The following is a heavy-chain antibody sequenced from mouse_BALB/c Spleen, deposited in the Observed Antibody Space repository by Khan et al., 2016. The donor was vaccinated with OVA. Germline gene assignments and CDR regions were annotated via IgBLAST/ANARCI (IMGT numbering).Heavy chain of an antibody. CDR2: IYPGTDNT. D-gene: IGHD3-2*02. CDR1: GYIFTSYW. V-gene: IGHV1-76*01. CDR3: AREEALYYFDY. J-gene: IGHJ2*01. Sequence: QVQLKESGAELVRPGASVQLSCKTSGYIFTSYWMHWVKQRSGQGLEWIARIYPGTDNTNYNEKLKDKATLTADKSSSTVYMQLSSLKSEDSAVYFCAREEALYYFDYWGQGTTLTVSS.